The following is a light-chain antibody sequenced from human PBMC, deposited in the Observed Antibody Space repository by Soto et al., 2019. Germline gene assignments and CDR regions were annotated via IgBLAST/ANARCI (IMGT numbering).Light chain of an antibody. CDR1: SSDVGSYNL. Sequence: SALTQPASVSGSPGQSITISCTATSSDVGSYNLVSWYQQHPGKAPKLMIYEGSKRPSGVSNRFSGSKSGNTASLTISGLQAEDEADYYCCSYAGSSTFVVFGGGTK. CDR3: CSYAGSSTFVV. CDR2: EGS. V-gene: IGLV2-23*03. J-gene: IGLJ2*01.